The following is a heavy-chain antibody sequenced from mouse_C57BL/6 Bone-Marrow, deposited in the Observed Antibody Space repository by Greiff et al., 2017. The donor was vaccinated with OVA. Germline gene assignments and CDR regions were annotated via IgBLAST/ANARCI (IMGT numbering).Heavy chain of an antibody. V-gene: IGHV14-4*01. CDR3: TTLDGYYAMDY. J-gene: IGHJ4*01. CDR1: GFYIKEDY. D-gene: IGHD2-10*02. Sequence: GQLQPSGAELVRPGASVKLSCTASGFYIKEDYMHWVKQRPEQGLEWIGWIDPENGDTEYASKFQGKATITADTSSNTAYLQLSSLTSEDTAVYYCTTLDGYYAMDYWGQGTSVTVSS. CDR2: IDPENGDT.